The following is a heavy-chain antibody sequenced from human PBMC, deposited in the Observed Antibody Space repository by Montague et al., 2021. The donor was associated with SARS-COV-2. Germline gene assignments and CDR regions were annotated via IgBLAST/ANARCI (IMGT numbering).Heavy chain of an antibody. CDR3: ARSSVVRGVSLDY. J-gene: IGHJ4*02. CDR1: GFLLSTSGMC. CDR2: IDWDDDK. Sequence: PALVKPTQTLTLTCTFSGFLLSTSGMCASWIRQPPGKALEWLARIDWDDDKHYSTSLKTRLTISKDTSKNQVVLTMTNMDPVDTATYYCARSSVVRGVSLDYWGQGTLVTVSS. D-gene: IGHD3-10*01. V-gene: IGHV2-70*11.